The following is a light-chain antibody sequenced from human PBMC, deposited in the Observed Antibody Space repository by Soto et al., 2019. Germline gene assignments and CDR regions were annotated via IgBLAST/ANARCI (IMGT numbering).Light chain of an antibody. CDR2: GNI. J-gene: IGLJ1*01. V-gene: IGLV1-40*01. CDR1: SXNIGAGYD. Sequence: QSVLTQPPSVSGAPGQRVTISCTGSSXNIGAGYDVHWYQQLPGTAPKLLIYGNINRPSGVPDRFSGSKSGTSASLAITGLQAEDEADYYCQSYDSSLSGYVFGTGTKVTVL. CDR3: QSYDSSLSGYV.